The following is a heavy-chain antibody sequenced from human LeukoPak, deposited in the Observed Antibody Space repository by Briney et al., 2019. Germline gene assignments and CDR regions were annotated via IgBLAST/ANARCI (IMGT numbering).Heavy chain of an antibody. CDR2: IRSKANSYAT. CDR3: TRQGNLRNYYYYYMDV. V-gene: IGHV3-73*01. Sequence: GGSLRLSCAASGFTFSGSAMHWVRQASGKGLEWVGRIRSKANSYATAYAASVKGRFTISRDDSKNTAYLQMSSLKTEDTAVYYCTRQGNLRNYYYYYMDVWGKGTTVTVSS. J-gene: IGHJ6*03. D-gene: IGHD4-17*01. CDR1: GFTFSGSA.